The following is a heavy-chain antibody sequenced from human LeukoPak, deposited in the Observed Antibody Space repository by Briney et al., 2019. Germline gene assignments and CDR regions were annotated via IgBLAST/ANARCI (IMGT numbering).Heavy chain of an antibody. J-gene: IGHJ4*02. CDR1: GFTFSNYE. Sequence: PGGSLRLSCAASGFTFSNYEMNWVRQAPGKGLEWISYISSSSNTIYYVDSVKGRFTISRDNSKNTLYLQMNSLRAEDTAVYYCAKDMGNYFFDYWGQGTLVTVSS. CDR2: ISSSSNTI. D-gene: IGHD1-26*01. V-gene: IGHV3-48*03. CDR3: AKDMGNYFFDY.